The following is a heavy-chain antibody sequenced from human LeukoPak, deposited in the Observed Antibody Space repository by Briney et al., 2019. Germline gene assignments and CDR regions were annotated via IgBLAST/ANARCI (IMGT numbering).Heavy chain of an antibody. V-gene: IGHV3-23*01. Sequence: PGGSLRLSCAASGFTFSSYAMSWVRQAPGKGLEWVSAINGSGGSTYYADSVKGRFTISRDNSKNTLYLQMNSLRAEDTAVYYCAKRITMIVVGDAFDIWGQGTMVTVSS. D-gene: IGHD3-22*01. J-gene: IGHJ3*02. CDR2: INGSGGST. CDR3: AKRITMIVVGDAFDI. CDR1: GFTFSSYA.